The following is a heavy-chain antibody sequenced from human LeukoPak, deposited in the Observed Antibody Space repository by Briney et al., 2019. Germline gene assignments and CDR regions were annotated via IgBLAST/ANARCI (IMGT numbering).Heavy chain of an antibody. CDR2: LYPRGTT. J-gene: IGHJ3*02. Sequence: SETLSLTCTVSGGSISNYFLSWVRQPAGKALEWIGRLYPRGTTNYNPSLKSRVSMSLDTSMTQFSLKLTSVTAADTAVYYCAGGGSPHIWDQGTMVTVSS. D-gene: IGHD1-26*01. CDR1: GGSISNYF. V-gene: IGHV4-4*07. CDR3: AGGGSPHI.